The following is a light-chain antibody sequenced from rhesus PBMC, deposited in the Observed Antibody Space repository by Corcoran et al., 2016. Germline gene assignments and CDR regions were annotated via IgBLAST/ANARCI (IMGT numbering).Light chain of an antibody. CDR3: QQGESDPPT. V-gene: IGKV1-32*02. Sequence: DIQMSQSPSSLSASVGDRVTITCRASQGISRYLNWYQQKPGTAPKLLINYISSLPSGVPSRFSGSGSGTDFSLTISSLQPEDFATYYCQQGESDPPTFGQGTKVEI. CDR2: YIS. CDR1: QGISRY. J-gene: IGKJ1*01.